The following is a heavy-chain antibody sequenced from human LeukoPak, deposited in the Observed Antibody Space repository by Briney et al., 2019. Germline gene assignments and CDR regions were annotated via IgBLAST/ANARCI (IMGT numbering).Heavy chain of an antibody. CDR2: INPNSGGT. D-gene: IGHD6-19*01. V-gene: IGHV1-2*02. J-gene: IGHJ4*02. CDR3: ASESSSGWYPTYYFDY. Sequence: GASVKVSCKASGYTFTGYYMHWVRQAPGQGREWMGWINPNSGGTNYAKKFQGRVTMTRDTSISTAYMELSRLRSDDTAVYYCASESSSGWYPTYYFDYWGQGTLVTVSS. CDR1: GYTFTGYY.